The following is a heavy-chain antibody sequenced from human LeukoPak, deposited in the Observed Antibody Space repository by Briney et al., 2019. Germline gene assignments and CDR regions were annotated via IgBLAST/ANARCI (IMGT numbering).Heavy chain of an antibody. Sequence: SETLSLTCAVSGGSISSSNWWSWVRQPPGKGLEWIGEIYHSGSTNYNPSLKSRVTISVDKSKNQFSLKLSSVTAADTAVYYCARDNSSGFPFDAFDIWGQGTMVIVSS. CDR2: IYHSGST. D-gene: IGHD6-19*01. V-gene: IGHV4-4*02. CDR1: GGSISSSNW. CDR3: ARDNSSGFPFDAFDI. J-gene: IGHJ3*02.